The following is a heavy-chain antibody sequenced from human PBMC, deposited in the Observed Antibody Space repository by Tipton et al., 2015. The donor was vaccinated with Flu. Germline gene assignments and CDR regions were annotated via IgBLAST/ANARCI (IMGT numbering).Heavy chain of an antibody. CDR2: IYTTGST. CDR1: GGSITRTNYY. J-gene: IGHJ4*02. V-gene: IGHV4-61*02. Sequence: TLSLTCTVSGGSITRTNYYWSWIRQPAGEGLEWIGRIYTTGSTNYNPSLENRLTISIDTSRNQVSLNVTSVTAADTARYYCARDGPSGEYTDWGQGSLVTVSS. CDR3: ARDGPSGEYTD. D-gene: IGHD1-26*01.